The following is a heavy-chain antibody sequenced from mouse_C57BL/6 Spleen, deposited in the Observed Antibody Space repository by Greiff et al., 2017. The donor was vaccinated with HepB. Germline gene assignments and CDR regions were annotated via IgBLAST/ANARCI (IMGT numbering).Heavy chain of an antibody. CDR2: INPSTGGT. Sequence: VHVKQSGPELVKPGASVKISCKASGYSFTGYYMNWVKQSPEKSLEWIGEINPSTGGTTYNQKFKAKATLTVDKSSSTAYMQLKSLTSEDSAVYYCARTWYAMDYWGQGTSVTVSS. V-gene: IGHV1-42*01. CDR1: GYSFTGYY. CDR3: ARTWYAMDY. J-gene: IGHJ4*01.